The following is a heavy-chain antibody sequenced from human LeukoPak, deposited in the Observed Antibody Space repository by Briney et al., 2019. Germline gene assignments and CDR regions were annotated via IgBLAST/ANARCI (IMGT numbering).Heavy chain of an antibody. CDR3: ARHVFHSSSSYYEFFDY. J-gene: IGHJ4*02. CDR2: IYYSGTT. V-gene: IGHV4-39*01. CDR1: GVSISSYY. Sequence: PSDTLSLTCTVSGVSISSYYWSWIRQPPGKGLEWIGSIYYSGTTYYNPSLKSRVTISVDTSKNHFSLKLSSVTAADTAVYYCARHVFHSSSSYYEFFDYWGQGTLVTVSS. D-gene: IGHD3-22*01.